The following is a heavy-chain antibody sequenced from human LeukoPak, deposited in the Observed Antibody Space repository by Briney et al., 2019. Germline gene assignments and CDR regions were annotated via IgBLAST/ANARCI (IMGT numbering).Heavy chain of an antibody. CDR2: INARGDT. J-gene: IGHJ5*02. CDR1: GWSFNDYY. D-gene: IGHD2-2*01. V-gene: IGHV4-34*01. CDR3: ARGQVPAARGYNWFDP. Sequence: SETLSLTCAVYGWSFNDYYWNWIRQPPGKGLEWIGEINARGDTNYNPSLKSRVTISVDTSKKQFSLRLTSMIAADTALYYCARGQVPAARGYNWFDPWGQGTLVTVPS.